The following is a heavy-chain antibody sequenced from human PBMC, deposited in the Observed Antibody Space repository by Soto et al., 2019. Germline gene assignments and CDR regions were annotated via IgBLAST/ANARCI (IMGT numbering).Heavy chain of an antibody. V-gene: IGHV3-72*01. J-gene: IGHJ4*02. CDR3: LGESFYDLDD. Sequence: EVQLVESGGGLVQPGGSLRLSCEVSGFTLSDHHMNWVRQAPGKGLEWLGRTRKKSEGYTTEYAGSVSGRFTLSRDDSKNSVFLQMNSLKTEEPAVDYWLGESFYDLDDWGQGTLVTVSS. CDR2: TRKKSEGYTT. CDR1: GFTLSDHH. D-gene: IGHD3-16*01.